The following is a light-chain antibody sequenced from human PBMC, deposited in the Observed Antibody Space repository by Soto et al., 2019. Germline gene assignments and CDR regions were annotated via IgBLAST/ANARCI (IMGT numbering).Light chain of an antibody. CDR3: SSYAGSNTHVV. CDR1: SSDVGGYNY. CDR2: EVS. V-gene: IGLV2-8*01. Sequence: QSVLTQPPSASGAPGQSVTLSCTGTSSDVGGYNYVSWYQQHPGKAPKLMIYEVSKRPSGVPDRFSGSKSGNTASLTVSGLQAEDEADYYCSSYAGSNTHVVFGGGTQLTVL. J-gene: IGLJ2*01.